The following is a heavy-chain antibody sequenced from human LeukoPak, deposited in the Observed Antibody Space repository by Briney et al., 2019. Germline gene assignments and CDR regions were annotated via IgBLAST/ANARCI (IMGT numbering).Heavy chain of an antibody. J-gene: IGHJ4*02. D-gene: IGHD4-23*01. V-gene: IGHV3-23*01. Sequence: PGGSLRLSCAASGLTFSSYAMHWVRQAPGKGLEWVSSIGGGGINTHYADSVQGRFTISRDNSRSTLFLQMNSLRAEDTAVYYCAKMVGTVPSDYWGQGTLVTVSS. CDR2: IGGGGINT. CDR1: GLTFSSYA. CDR3: AKMVGTVPSDY.